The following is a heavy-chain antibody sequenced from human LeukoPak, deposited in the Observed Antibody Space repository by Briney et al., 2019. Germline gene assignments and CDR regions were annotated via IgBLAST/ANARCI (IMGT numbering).Heavy chain of an antibody. CDR2: IYHSGST. Sequence: SSETLSLTCSVSGGSMSSYYWSWIRQSPGKGLEWIGYIYHSGSTDYNSSLKSRVTISVDTSKNQFSLKLSSVTAADTAVYYCARGSYYDKEDAFDIWGQGTMVTVSS. J-gene: IGHJ3*02. CDR3: ARGSYYDKEDAFDI. CDR1: GGSMSSYY. D-gene: IGHD2-15*01. V-gene: IGHV4-59*08.